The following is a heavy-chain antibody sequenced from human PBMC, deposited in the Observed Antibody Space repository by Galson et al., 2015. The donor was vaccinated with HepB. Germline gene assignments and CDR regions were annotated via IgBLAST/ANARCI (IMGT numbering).Heavy chain of an antibody. Sequence: LRLSCAASGFIFSGSAIHWVRQASGKGPEWVGRIKSKANNYATSYVPSLKGRFTIPRDDSKNMAYLHMRSLKTDDTAVYYCVRSGDFSGYSSRWGQGTLVTVSS. CDR2: IKSKANNYAT. D-gene: IGHD6-13*01. CDR1: GFIFSGSA. J-gene: IGHJ4*02. CDR3: VRSGDFSGYSSR. V-gene: IGHV3-73*01.